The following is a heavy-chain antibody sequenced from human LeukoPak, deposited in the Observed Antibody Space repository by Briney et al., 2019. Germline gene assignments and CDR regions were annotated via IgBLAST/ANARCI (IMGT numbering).Heavy chain of an antibody. CDR3: ARHGRMGTINPSY. V-gene: IGHV4-39*01. J-gene: IGHJ4*02. D-gene: IGHD5-24*01. CDR1: GGSISNSSYY. CDR2: MYYSGST. Sequence: PSETLSLTCTVSGGSISNSSYYWGWLRQPPGKGLEWLGSMYYSGSTYYNPSLKSRATISVDTSKNQFSLKLSSVTAADTAVYYCARHGRMGTINPSYWGQGTLVTVSS.